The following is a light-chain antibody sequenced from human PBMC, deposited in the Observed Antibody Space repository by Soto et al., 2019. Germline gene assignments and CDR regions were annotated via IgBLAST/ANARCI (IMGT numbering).Light chain of an antibody. V-gene: IGKV1-39*01. CDR1: ENIFSY. Sequence: DIQMTQSPSSLSASVGDRVTITCRASENIFSYLSWYQHKPGKAPYLLIYAESSLQSGVPSRFSGYGSGTDFALTNSSLQPEDFANFYGEQSYCVPHTLGQGTRLEI. CDR3: EQSYCVPHT. CDR2: AES. J-gene: IGKJ2*01.